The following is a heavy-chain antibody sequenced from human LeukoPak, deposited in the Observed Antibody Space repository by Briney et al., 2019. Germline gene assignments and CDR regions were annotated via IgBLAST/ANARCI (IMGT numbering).Heavy chain of an antibody. V-gene: IGHV4-59*08. CDR1: GGSISSYY. CDR2: IYYSGST. J-gene: IGHJ6*03. CDR3: ARHEYSHCSGGSCTTDLYYYYMDV. D-gene: IGHD2-15*01. Sequence: PSETLSLTCTVSGGSISSYYWSWIRQPPGKGLEWIGYIYYSGSTNYNPSLKSRVTISVDTSKNQFSLKLSSVTAADTAVYYCARHEYSHCSGGSCTTDLYYYYMDVWGKGTTVTISS.